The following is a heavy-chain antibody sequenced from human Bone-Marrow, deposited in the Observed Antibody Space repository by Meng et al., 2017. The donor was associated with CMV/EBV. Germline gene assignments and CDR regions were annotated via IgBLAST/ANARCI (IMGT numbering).Heavy chain of an antibody. D-gene: IGHD2-2*01. CDR1: GFSFSSYW. CDR2: IKPDGSEK. CDR3: ARDLYCSSISCYTGDYFDY. V-gene: IGHV3-7*01. Sequence: GGSLRLSCAASGFSFSSYWMSWVRQAPGKGLEWVANIKPDGSEKYSVDSVKGRFTVSRDNAKNSLDLQMNSLRAEDTAVYYCARDLYCSSISCYTGDYFDYWGRGTRVTGSS. J-gene: IGHJ4*02.